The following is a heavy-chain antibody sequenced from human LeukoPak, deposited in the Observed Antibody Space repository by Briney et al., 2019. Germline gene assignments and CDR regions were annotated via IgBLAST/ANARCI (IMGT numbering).Heavy chain of an antibody. J-gene: IGHJ4*02. D-gene: IGHD3-10*01. V-gene: IGHV1-2*04. Sequence: ASVKVSCKASGYTFTGYYMHWVRQAPGQGLEWMGWINPNSGGTNYAQKFQGWVTMTRDTSISTAHMELSRLRSDDTAVYYCARDNRGILWFGAPRLFYFDYWGQGTLVTVSS. CDR2: INPNSGGT. CDR1: GYTFTGYY. CDR3: ARDNRGILWFGAPRLFYFDY.